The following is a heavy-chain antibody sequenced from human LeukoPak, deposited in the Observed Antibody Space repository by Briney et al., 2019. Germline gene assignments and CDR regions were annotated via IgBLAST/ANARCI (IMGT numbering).Heavy chain of an antibody. Sequence: GGSLRLSCAASGFIFSTYWMHWVRQAPGKGLVWVSRINTDGSTTNYADSVKGRFTISRDNAKNTLYLQMNGLRVEDTAVYYCARGYCSSHGCSAGWFDPWGQGTLISVSS. CDR1: GFIFSTYW. D-gene: IGHD2-2*01. V-gene: IGHV3-74*01. CDR2: INTDGSTT. CDR3: ARGYCSSHGCSAGWFDP. J-gene: IGHJ5*02.